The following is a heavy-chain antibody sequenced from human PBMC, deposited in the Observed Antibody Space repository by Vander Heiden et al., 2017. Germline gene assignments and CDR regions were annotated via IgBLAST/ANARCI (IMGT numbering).Heavy chain of an antibody. CDR2: ISYEGSNK. CDR3: AKDGVIAVAGQYYFDY. Sequence: QVQLVESGGGVVKPGRSLRLSCAASGFTFSSYGMHWVRQAPGKGLEWVAVISYEGSNKYYADSVKGRFTISRDNSKNTLYLQMNSLRAEDTAVYYCAKDGVIAVAGQYYFDYWGQGTLVTVSS. CDR1: GFTFSSYG. D-gene: IGHD6-19*01. J-gene: IGHJ4*02. V-gene: IGHV3-30*18.